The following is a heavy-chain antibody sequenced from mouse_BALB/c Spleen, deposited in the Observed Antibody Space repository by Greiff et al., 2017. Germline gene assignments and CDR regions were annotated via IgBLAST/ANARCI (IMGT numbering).Heavy chain of an antibody. CDR1: GFSFSRYS. Sequence: VKLMESGPGLVAPSQSLSITCTVSGFSFSRYSVHWVRQPPGKGLEWLGMIWGGGSTDYNSALKSRLSISKDNSKSHVFLKMNSLQTDDTAMYYCARNSDDWGFAYWGQGTLVTVSA. CDR3: ARNSDDWGFAY. V-gene: IGHV2-6-4*01. D-gene: IGHD4-1*01. CDR2: IWGGGST. J-gene: IGHJ3*01.